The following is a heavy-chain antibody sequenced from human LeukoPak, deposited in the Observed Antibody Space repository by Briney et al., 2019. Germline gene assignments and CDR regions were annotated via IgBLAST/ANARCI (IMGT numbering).Heavy chain of an antibody. Sequence: PETLSLTCAVSGGSFSGYYWSWIRHPPGKGLECIWDINHSGSTNYNPSPKSGVTISVVTSNNQYSLKLSSVPAADTAVYYSARALSSSWYKNWFDPWGQGTLVTVSS. J-gene: IGHJ5*02. CDR2: INHSGST. CDR1: GGSFSGYY. V-gene: IGHV4-34*01. CDR3: ARALSSSWYKNWFDP. D-gene: IGHD6-13*01.